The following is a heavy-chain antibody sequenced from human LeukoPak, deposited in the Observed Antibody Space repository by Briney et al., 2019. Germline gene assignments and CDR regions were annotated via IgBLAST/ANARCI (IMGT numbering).Heavy chain of an antibody. Sequence: GASVKVSCKASGYTFAGYYMHWVRQAPGQGLEWMGWINPNSGGTNYAQKFQGRVTMTRDTSISTAYMELSRLRSDDTAVYYCARDPIAAETRYYYYMDVWGKGTTVTVSS. V-gene: IGHV1-2*02. CDR2: INPNSGGT. D-gene: IGHD6-13*01. CDR1: GYTFAGYY. J-gene: IGHJ6*03. CDR3: ARDPIAAETRYYYYMDV.